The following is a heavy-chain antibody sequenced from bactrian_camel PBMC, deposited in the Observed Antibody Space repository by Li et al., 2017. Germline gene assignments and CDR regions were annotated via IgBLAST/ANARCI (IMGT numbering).Heavy chain of an antibody. V-gene: IGHV3S53*01. CDR1: GYHSYSYC. Sequence: HVQLVESGGGSVQPGGSLRLSCIAYGYHSYSYCMGWFRQAPGKEREGVAAIDSDGSTNYADSVRGRFTISADSAKNPLYLQMNSLKPEDTAMYYCAGKWGLRCSSGSSTGAICLLGPWDPGHRL. CDR2: IDSDGST. D-gene: IGHD8*01. CDR3: AGKWGLRCSSGSSTGAICL. J-gene: IGHJ4*01.